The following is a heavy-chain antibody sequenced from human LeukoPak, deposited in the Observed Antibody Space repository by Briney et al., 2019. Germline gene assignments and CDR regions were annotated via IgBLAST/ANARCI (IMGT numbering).Heavy chain of an antibody. D-gene: IGHD6-13*01. CDR3: ARAWGSADLAAAPDAFDI. Sequence: GGSLRLSCAASGFTFSSYWMHWVRQAPGKGLVWVSRINTDGSSTSYADSVKGRFTISRDNAKNTLYLQMNSLRAEDTAVYYCARAWGSADLAAAPDAFDIWGQGTMVTVSS. J-gene: IGHJ3*02. CDR2: INTDGSST. CDR1: GFTFSSYW. V-gene: IGHV3-74*01.